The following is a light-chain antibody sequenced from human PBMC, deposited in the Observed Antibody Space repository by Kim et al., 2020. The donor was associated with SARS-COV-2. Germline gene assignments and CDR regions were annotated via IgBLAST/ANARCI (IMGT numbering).Light chain of an antibody. V-gene: IGLV6-57*03. CDR1: SGSIDDNY. Sequence: GKTVTISCTRSSGSIDDNYVQWYQQRPGGVPTTVIYGDDQRPSGVSDRFSGSIDNSSNSASLTISGLRTEDEADYYCQSYNRDNVIFGGGTKVTVL. J-gene: IGLJ2*01. CDR2: GDD. CDR3: QSYNRDNVI.